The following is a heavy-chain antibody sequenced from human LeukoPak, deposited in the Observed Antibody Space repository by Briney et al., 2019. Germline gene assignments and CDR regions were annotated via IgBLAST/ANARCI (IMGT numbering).Heavy chain of an antibody. Sequence: GGSLRLSCAASGFTFSSYAMSWVRQAPGKGLEWVSAISGSGGSTYYADSVKGRFTISRDNSKNTLYLQMNSLRAEDTAVYYCAKEGLSRWAYCGGDCSDAFDIWGQGTMVTVSS. CDR2: ISGSGGST. CDR3: AKEGLSRWAYCGGDCSDAFDI. V-gene: IGHV3-23*01. CDR1: GFTFSSYA. J-gene: IGHJ3*02. D-gene: IGHD2-21*02.